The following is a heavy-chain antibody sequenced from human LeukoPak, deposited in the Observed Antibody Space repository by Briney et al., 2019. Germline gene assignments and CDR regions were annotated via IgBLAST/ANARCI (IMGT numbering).Heavy chain of an antibody. V-gene: IGHV3-53*01. D-gene: IGHD6-13*01. CDR2: IYSGDYT. Sequence: GGSLRLSCAASGFTVSNYYMTWVRQAPGKGLEWVSVIYSGDYTYYADSVKGRFTISRDNSKNTLCLQMNGLRVEDTAVYYCTRGVPASSTYYYDYWGQGTLVTVSS. CDR1: GFTVSNYY. CDR3: TRGVPASSTYYYDY. J-gene: IGHJ4*02.